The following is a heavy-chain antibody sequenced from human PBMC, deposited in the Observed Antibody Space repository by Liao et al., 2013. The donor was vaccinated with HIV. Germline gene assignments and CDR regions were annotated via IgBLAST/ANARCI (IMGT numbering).Heavy chain of an antibody. CDR1: GGSINNFF. CDR2: IYYRGST. V-gene: IGHV4-59*01. Sequence: QVQLQESGPGLVKPSETLSLTCTVSGGSINNFFWSWIRQPPGKGLEWIGYIYYRGSTNYNPSLKSRVTISGDMSKNQLSLKLRSVTAADTAVYYCARGSIAVPGSFDSWGQGTLVTVSS. D-gene: IGHD6-13*01. CDR3: ARGSIAVPGSFDS. J-gene: IGHJ4*02.